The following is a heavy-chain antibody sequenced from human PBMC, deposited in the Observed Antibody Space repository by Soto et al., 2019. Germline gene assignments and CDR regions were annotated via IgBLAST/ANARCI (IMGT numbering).Heavy chain of an antibody. CDR2: MIPFFGTT. CDR1: GGTFRNHA. CDR3: ARPLRDGSKWHYWFDP. Sequence: QVQLVQSGPEVKKPGSSVKVSCKASGGTFRNHAINWLRQAPGQGLEWMGGMIPFFGTTTYAQKFRDKVTITADESTTPAYMELRSLRLEDTAVYYCARPLRDGSKWHYWFDPWGQGTLVTVSS. V-gene: IGHV1-69*01. D-gene: IGHD5-12*01. J-gene: IGHJ5*02.